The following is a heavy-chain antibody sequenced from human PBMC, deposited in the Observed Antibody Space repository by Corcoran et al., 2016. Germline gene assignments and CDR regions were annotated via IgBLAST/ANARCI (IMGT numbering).Heavy chain of an antibody. J-gene: IGHJ6*01. Sequence: QVQLVQSGAEVKKPGASVKVSCKASGYTFTSYYMHWVRQAPGQGLEWMGIINPSGGSTSYAQKFQGRGTMTRDTSTSTVYMELSSLRSEDTAGYYCAREPDIVVVPAAMRSMDVWGQGTTATVSS. V-gene: IGHV1-46*01. CDR2: INPSGGST. CDR3: AREPDIVVVPAAMRSMDV. CDR1: GYTFTSYY. D-gene: IGHD2-2*01.